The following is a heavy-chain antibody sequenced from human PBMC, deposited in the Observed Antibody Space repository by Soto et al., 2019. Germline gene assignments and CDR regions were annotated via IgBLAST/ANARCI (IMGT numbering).Heavy chain of an antibody. D-gene: IGHD3-10*01. J-gene: IGHJ4*02. CDR2: IFHDGTA. V-gene: IGHV4-4*02. Sequence: SETLSLTCAVSGVSISSGNWWTWVRQSPQRGLEYIGEIFHDGTANYYPSFERRVAISVDTSKNQFSLKLTSVTAADTAIYFCARLVYDTRLNYMFFDFWGQGTLVPFSP. CDR3: ARLVYDTRLNYMFFDF. CDR1: GVSISSGNW.